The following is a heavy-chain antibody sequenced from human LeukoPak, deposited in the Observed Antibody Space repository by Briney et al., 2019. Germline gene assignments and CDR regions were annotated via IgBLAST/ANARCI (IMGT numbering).Heavy chain of an antibody. D-gene: IGHD6-13*01. CDR3: ARPRTSSRWYAAD. Sequence: KAGESLKISCRGSGYTFTSYWTASVRQIPGKGLQRLGIIYPGDSDTTYSPSFQGQVTISADKSISTAYLQWSSLKASDTAMYYCARPRTSSRWYAADWGQGTLVTVSS. CDR1: GYTFTSYW. CDR2: IYPGDSDT. J-gene: IGHJ4*02. V-gene: IGHV5-51*01.